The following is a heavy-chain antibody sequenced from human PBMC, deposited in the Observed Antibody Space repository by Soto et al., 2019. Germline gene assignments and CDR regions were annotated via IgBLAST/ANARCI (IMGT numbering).Heavy chain of an antibody. J-gene: IGHJ4*02. D-gene: IGHD3-10*01. V-gene: IGHV1-69*02. CDR2: IIPILGIA. CDR1: GGTFSSYT. CDR3: AGSYYYGSGSYSEAY. Sequence: QVQLVQSGAEVKKPGSSVKVSCKASGGTFSSYTISWVRQAPGQGLEWMGRIIPILGIANYAQKFQGRVTITADKSTSTAYMELSSLRSDDTAVYYCAGSYYYGSGSYSEAYWGQGTPVTVSS.